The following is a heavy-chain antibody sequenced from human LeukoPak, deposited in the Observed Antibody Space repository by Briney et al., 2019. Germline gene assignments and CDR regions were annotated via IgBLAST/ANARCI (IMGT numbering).Heavy chain of an antibody. Sequence: GGSLRLSCAVSGFSVRTNYISWVRQAPGKGLEWVSVIFRDGSTYYEDSVKGRFTISRDNAQKSLFLQMNSLRAEDTAVYYCARVRTAMTYGMDVWGQGTTVTVSS. CDR1: GFSVRTNY. D-gene: IGHD5-18*01. CDR2: IFRDGST. V-gene: IGHV3-66*01. J-gene: IGHJ6*02. CDR3: ARVRTAMTYGMDV.